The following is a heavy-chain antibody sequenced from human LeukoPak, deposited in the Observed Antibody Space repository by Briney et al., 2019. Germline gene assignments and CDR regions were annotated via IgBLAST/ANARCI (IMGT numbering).Heavy chain of an antibody. Sequence: EASVKVSCKASGFAFTSYGFTWVRQAPGQGLEWMGIINPSGGSTSYAQKFQGRVTMTRDTSTSTVYMELSSLRSEDTAVYYCARGSSGWRGFDYWGQGTLVTVSS. V-gene: IGHV1-46*01. D-gene: IGHD6-19*01. CDR2: INPSGGST. CDR1: GFAFTSYG. J-gene: IGHJ4*02. CDR3: ARGSSGWRGFDY.